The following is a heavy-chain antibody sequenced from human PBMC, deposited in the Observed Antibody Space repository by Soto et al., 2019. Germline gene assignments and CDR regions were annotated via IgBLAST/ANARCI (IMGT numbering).Heavy chain of an antibody. Sequence: GGSLRLSCAASGFTFSSYGMHWVRQAPGKGLEWVAVIWYDGSNKYYADSVKGRFTISRDNSKNTLYLQMNSLRAEDTAVYYCARARAVAAGDHLNWFDPWGQGTLVTVSS. D-gene: IGHD6-19*01. V-gene: IGHV3-33*01. CDR3: ARARAVAAGDHLNWFDP. J-gene: IGHJ5*02. CDR2: IWYDGSNK. CDR1: GFTFSSYG.